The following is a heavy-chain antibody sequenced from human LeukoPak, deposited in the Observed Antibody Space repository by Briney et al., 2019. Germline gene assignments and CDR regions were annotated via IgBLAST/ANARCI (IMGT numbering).Heavy chain of an antibody. Sequence: GAPLKISGAGAVNSFTSYWIGWLRQIPEKVLEWMGIIYPGDSDTRYSPSFQGQVTISADKSISTAYLQWSSLKASDTAMYYCARITPFDSWGQGTLVTVSS. D-gene: IGHD3-16*01. J-gene: IGHJ4*02. CDR3: ARITPFDS. CDR1: VNSFTSYW. CDR2: IYPGDSDT. V-gene: IGHV5-51*01.